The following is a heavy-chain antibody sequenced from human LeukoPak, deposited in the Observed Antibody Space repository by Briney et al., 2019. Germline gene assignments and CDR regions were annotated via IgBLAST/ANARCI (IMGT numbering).Heavy chain of an antibody. V-gene: IGHV4-4*02. J-gene: IGHJ4*02. D-gene: IGHD5-18*01. Sequence: SETLSLTCAVSGGSISSSNWWSWVRQPPGKGLEWIGEIYHSGSTNYNPSLKSRVTISVDKSKNQFSLKLSSVTAADTAVYYCARAGYSYGYAKDYWGQGTLVTVSS. CDR2: IYHSGST. CDR1: GGSISSSNW. CDR3: ARAGYSYGYAKDY.